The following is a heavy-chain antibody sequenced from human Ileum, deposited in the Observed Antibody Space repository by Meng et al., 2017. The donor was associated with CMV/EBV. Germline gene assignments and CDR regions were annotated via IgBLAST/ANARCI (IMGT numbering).Heavy chain of an antibody. CDR3: ARAAARGVPVDY. CDR1: GVSIRNYY. CDR2: VHFTGGI. Sequence: QVQLPDSGPRLVKPSETLSLTCTVSGVSIRNYYWTWIRQSAVKGLEFIGRVHFTGGIDYNPSLMSRVTMSVDTSRNQLSLNVKSVTAADTAVYYCARAAARGVPVDYWGQGILVTVSS. D-gene: IGHD3-10*01. J-gene: IGHJ4*02. V-gene: IGHV4-4*07.